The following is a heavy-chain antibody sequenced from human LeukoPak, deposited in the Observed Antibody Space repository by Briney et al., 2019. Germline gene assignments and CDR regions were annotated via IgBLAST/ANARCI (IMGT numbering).Heavy chain of an antibody. CDR2: ISSSSSYI. CDR1: GFTFSSYS. CDR3: ARAGVDYAFDY. J-gene: IGHJ4*02. D-gene: IGHD2-2*01. V-gene: IGHV3-21*01. Sequence: GGSLRLSCAASGFTFSSYSMSWVRQAPGKGLEWVSSISSSSSYIYYADSVKGRFTISRDNAKNSLYLQMNSLRAEDTAVYYCARAGVDYAFDYWGQGTLVTVSS.